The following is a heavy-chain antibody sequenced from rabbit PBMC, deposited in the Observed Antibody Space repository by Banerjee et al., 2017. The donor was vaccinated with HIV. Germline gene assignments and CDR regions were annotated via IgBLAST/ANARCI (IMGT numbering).Heavy chain of an antibody. V-gene: IGHV1S40*01. J-gene: IGHJ4*01. Sequence: QSLEESGGDLVKPGASLTLTSTASGIDFSSSYGMGWVRQAPGKGLEWIACIYTGSSGSTYYASWAKGRFTISKTSSTTVTLQMTSLTAADTATYFCARGSTYYYYFTLWGPGTLVTVS. CDR3: ARGSTYYYYFTL. CDR2: IYTGSSGST. CDR1: GIDFSSSYG. D-gene: IGHD8-1*01.